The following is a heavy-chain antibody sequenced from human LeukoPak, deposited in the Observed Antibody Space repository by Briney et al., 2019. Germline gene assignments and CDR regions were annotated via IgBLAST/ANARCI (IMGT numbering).Heavy chain of an antibody. D-gene: IGHD2-21*01. Sequence: PSETLSLTCAVYGGSFSGYYWSWIRQPPGKGLEWIGEINHSGSTNYNPSLKSRVTISVDTSKNQFSLKLSSVTAADTAVYYCARGLDCYGAGDYWGQGTLVTVSS. CDR3: ARGLDCYGAGDY. CDR2: INHSGST. V-gene: IGHV4-34*01. CDR1: GGSFSGYY. J-gene: IGHJ4*02.